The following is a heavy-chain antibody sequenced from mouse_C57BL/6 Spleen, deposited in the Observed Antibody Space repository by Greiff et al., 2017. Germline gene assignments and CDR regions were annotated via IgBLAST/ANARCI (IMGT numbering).Heavy chain of an antibody. Sequence: VQLQQSGAELMKPGASVKLSCKATGYTFTGYWIEWVKQKPGHGLEWIGEFLPGSGSTNYNEKFTGKATFTADTSSNTAYLQLSRLTTEDSAIYYWGRGPDGCAYWGQGTLVTVSA. CDR2: FLPGSGST. CDR3: GRGPDGCAY. J-gene: IGHJ3*01. V-gene: IGHV1-9*01. CDR1: GYTFTGYW.